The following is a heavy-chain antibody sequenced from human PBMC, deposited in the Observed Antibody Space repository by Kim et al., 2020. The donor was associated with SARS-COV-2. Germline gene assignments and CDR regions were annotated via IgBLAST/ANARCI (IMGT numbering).Heavy chain of an antibody. V-gene: IGHV3-33*01. D-gene: IGHD6-19*01. CDR1: GFTFSSYG. J-gene: IGHJ3*02. CDR3: ARERGIAVAGPDAFDI. CDR2: IWYDGSNT. Sequence: GGSLRLSCAASGFTFSSYGMHWVRQAPGKGLEWVAAIWYDGSNTYYADAVKGRFTISRDNSKNTLYLQMNSLRAEDTAVYYCARERGIAVAGPDAFDIWGQGTMVNVSS.